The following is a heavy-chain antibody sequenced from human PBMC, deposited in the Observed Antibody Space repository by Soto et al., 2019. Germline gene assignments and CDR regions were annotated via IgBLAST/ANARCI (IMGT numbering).Heavy chain of an antibody. Sequence: GESLKISCKGSGYSFTSYWIGWVRQMPGKGLEWMGIIYPGDSDIRKSPSFQGQVTISADESISTAYLQWSSLKASDTAMYYCARTKKYFYESSGEQGLFDYWGQGTLVTVSS. CDR3: ARTKKYFYESSGEQGLFDY. D-gene: IGHD3-22*01. V-gene: IGHV5-51*01. CDR2: IYPGDSDI. J-gene: IGHJ4*02. CDR1: GYSFTSYW.